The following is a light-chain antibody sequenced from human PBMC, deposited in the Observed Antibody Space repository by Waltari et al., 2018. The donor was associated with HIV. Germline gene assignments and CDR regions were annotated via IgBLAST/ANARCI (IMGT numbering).Light chain of an antibody. CDR1: SSNIRSNT. Sequence: QSVLTQPPSASGTPGQRVTISCSGSSSNIRSNTVSWYQQLPGTAPQLLIYSNDQRPSGLPDRFSGSKSGTSASLAISGLQSEDEADYYCAAWDDSLNGWVFGGGTKLTVL. CDR2: SND. V-gene: IGLV1-44*01. CDR3: AAWDDSLNGWV. J-gene: IGLJ3*02.